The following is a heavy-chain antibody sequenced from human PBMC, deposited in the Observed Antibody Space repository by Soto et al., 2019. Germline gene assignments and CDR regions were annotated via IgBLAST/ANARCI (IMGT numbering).Heavy chain of an antibody. D-gene: IGHD3-10*01. J-gene: IGHJ6*02. CDR1: GGSISSYY. CDR2: IYTSGST. CDR3: ARNGDYYGSGSYLYYYYYGMDV. V-gene: IGHV4-4*07. Sequence: SETLSLTCTVSGGSISSYYWSWVRQPAGKGLEWIGRIYTSGSTNYNPSLKSRVTMSVDTSKNQFSLKLSSVTAADTAVYYCARNGDYYGSGSYLYYYYYGMDVWGQGTTVTVSS.